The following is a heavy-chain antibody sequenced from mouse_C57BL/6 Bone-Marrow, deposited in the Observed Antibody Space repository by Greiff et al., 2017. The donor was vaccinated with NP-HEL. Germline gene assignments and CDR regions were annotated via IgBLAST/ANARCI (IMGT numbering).Heavy chain of an antibody. D-gene: IGHD2-3*01. CDR1: GFTFSSYA. CDR2: ISSGGDYI. V-gene: IGHV5-9-1*02. Sequence: DVHLVESGEGLVKPGGSLKLSCAASGFTFSSYAMSWVRQTPEKRLEWVAYISSGGDYIYYADTVKGRFTISRDNARNTLYLQMSSLKSEDTAMYYCTRGWLLRGFDYWGQGTTLTVSS. J-gene: IGHJ2*01. CDR3: TRGWLLRGFDY.